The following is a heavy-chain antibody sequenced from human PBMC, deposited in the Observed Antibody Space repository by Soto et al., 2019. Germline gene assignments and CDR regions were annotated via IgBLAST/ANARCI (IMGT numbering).Heavy chain of an antibody. V-gene: IGHV3-48*02. Sequence: EVQLVESGGGLVQPGGSLRLSCAASGFTFSSFTMNWVRQAPGKGLEWVSYITSSSTSIMYYADSVKVRFTISRDNAKNSLYLQMNSLRDEDTAVYYCARGFKGNLDYWGQGNLGTVSS. CDR1: GFTFSSFT. J-gene: IGHJ4*02. CDR3: ARGFKGNLDY. CDR2: ITSSSTSIM.